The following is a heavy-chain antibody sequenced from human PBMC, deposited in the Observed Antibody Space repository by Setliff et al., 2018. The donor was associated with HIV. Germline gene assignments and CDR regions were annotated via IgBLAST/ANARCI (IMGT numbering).Heavy chain of an antibody. J-gene: IGHJ3*02. V-gene: IGHV3-74*01. CDR1: GFTFNSYW. Sequence: PGGSLRLSCAASGFTFNSYWMHWVRQAPGKGLMWVSHINNDETITKYADSVKGRFTISRDNAKNSLYLQMNSLRTEDTALYYCARAPVKGFGEQAFDMWGQGTMVTVSS. D-gene: IGHD3-10*01. CDR3: ARAPVKGFGEQAFDM. CDR2: INNDETIT.